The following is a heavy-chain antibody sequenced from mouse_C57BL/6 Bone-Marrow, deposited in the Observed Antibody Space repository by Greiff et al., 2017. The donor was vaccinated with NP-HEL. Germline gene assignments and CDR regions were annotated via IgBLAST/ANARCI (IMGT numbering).Heavy chain of an antibody. J-gene: IGHJ4*01. Sequence: LVESGAELARPGASVKMSCKASGYTFTSYTMHWVKQRPGQGLEWIGYINPSSGYTKYNQKFKDKATLTADKSSSTAYMQLSSLTSEDSAVYYCEITTVVPYYAMDYWGQGTSVTVSS. D-gene: IGHD1-1*01. CDR3: EITTVVPYYAMDY. CDR2: INPSSGYT. V-gene: IGHV1-4*01. CDR1: GYTFTSYT.